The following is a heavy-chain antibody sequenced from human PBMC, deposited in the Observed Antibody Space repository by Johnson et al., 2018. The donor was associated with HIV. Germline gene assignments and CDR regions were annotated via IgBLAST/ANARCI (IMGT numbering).Heavy chain of an antibody. CDR1: GFTFSSYG. J-gene: IGHJ3*02. CDR2: IQYDGSNK. CDR3: AKGLAAGDDAFDI. V-gene: IGHV3-30*18. Sequence: QVQLVESGGGVVQPGRSLRLSCAASGFTFSSYGMHWVRQAPGKGLEWVAVIQYDGSNKYYADSVKGRFTISRDNSKNTLYLQMNSLRAEDTAVYYCAKGLAAGDDAFDIWGQGTMVTVSS. D-gene: IGHD6-25*01.